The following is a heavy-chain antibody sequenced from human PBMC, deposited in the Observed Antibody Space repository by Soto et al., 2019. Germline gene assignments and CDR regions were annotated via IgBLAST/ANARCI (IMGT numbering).Heavy chain of an antibody. Sequence: ASVKVSCKVSGYTLTELSMHWVRQAPGKGLEWMGGFDPEDGETIYAQKFQGRVTMTEDTSTDTAYMELSSLRSEDTAVYYCAIVYDFWSRQPFDPWGQGTLVTVSS. J-gene: IGHJ5*02. CDR2: FDPEDGET. CDR3: AIVYDFWSRQPFDP. CDR1: GYTLTELS. D-gene: IGHD3-3*01. V-gene: IGHV1-24*01.